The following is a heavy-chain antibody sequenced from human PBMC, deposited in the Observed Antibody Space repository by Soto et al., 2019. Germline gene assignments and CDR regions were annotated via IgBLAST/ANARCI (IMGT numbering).Heavy chain of an antibody. V-gene: IGHV4-59*01. Sequence: PSETLSLTCTVSGGSISSYYWSWIRQPPGKGLEWIGYIYYSGSTNYNPSLKSRVTISVDTSKNQFSLKLSSVTAADTAVYYCAREVPYYYYCMDVWGKGTTVTVSS. J-gene: IGHJ6*03. CDR3: AREVPYYYYCMDV. CDR2: IYYSGST. CDR1: GGSISSYY.